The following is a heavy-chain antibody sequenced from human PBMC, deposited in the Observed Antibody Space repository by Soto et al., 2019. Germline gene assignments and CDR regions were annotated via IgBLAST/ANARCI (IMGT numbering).Heavy chain of an antibody. J-gene: IGHJ6*02. CDR3: AKARAGRFLEWLSTLYYYYGMDV. CDR2: ISYDGSNK. CDR1: GFTFSSYG. D-gene: IGHD3-3*01. Sequence: SLILSCSASGFTFSSYGMHWVRQAPGKGLEWVAVISYDGSNKYYADSVKGRFTISRDNSKNTLYLQMNSLRAEDTAVYYCAKARAGRFLEWLSTLYYYYGMDVWGQGTTVTVSS. V-gene: IGHV3-30*18.